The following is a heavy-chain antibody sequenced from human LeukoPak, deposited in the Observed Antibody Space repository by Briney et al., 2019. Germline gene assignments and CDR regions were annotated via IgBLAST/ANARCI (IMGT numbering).Heavy chain of an antibody. Sequence: GGSLRLSCAASGFTFSSYSMNWVRQAPGKGLEWVSYISSSSSTIYYADSVKGRFTISRDNAKNSLYLQMNSLRAEDTAVYYCARDGRYSYGHNDLDYWGQGTLVTVSS. D-gene: IGHD5-18*01. CDR2: ISSSSSTI. CDR3: ARDGRYSYGHNDLDY. CDR1: GFTFSSYS. V-gene: IGHV3-48*01. J-gene: IGHJ4*02.